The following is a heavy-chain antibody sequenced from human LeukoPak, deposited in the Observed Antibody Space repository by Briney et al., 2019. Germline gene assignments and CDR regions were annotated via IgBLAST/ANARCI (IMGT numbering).Heavy chain of an antibody. CDR3: TLTTFGVVYYFDY. Sequence: GGSLRLSGATSGFTFSSYAMHWVRQAPGKGLEWVALISYDGINQYYADSVKGRFIISRDNSKNTLYLQLNSLRLEDTAVYYCTLTTFGVVYYFDYWGQGTLVTVSS. J-gene: IGHJ4*02. V-gene: IGHV3-30*04. D-gene: IGHD1/OR15-1a*01. CDR2: ISYDGINQ. CDR1: GFTFSSYA.